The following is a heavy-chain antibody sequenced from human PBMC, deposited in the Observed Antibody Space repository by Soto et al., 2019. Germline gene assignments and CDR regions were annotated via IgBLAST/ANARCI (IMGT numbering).Heavy chain of an antibody. V-gene: IGHV1-2*04. D-gene: IGHD7-27*01. CDR1: GYTFTGYY. CDR3: ARGPNWGSPYYFDY. Sequence: ASVKASCKASGYTFTGYYMHWVRQAPGQGLEWMGWINPNSGGTNYAQKFQGWVTMTRDTSISTAYMELSRLRSDDTAVYYCARGPNWGSPYYFDYWGQGTLVTVSS. J-gene: IGHJ4*02. CDR2: INPNSGGT.